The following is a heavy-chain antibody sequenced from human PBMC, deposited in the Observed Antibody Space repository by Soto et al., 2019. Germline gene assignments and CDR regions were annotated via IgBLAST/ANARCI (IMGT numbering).Heavy chain of an antibody. CDR1: GFTFSSYG. CDR3: ARDRIAAANWFDP. Sequence: GGSLRLSCAASGFTFSSYGMHWVRQAPGKGLEWVAVIWYDGSNKYYADSVKGRFTISRDNSKNTLYLQMNSLRAEDTAVYYCARDRIAAANWFDPWGQGTLVTVSS. J-gene: IGHJ5*02. D-gene: IGHD6-13*01. CDR2: IWYDGSNK. V-gene: IGHV3-33*01.